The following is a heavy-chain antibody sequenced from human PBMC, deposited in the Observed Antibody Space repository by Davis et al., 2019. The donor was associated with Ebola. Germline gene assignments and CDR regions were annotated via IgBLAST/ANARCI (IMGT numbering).Heavy chain of an antibody. D-gene: IGHD6-19*01. J-gene: IGHJ2*01. V-gene: IGHV3-23*01. CDR1: GFTFSSYS. CDR3: ATAVAGYTWYFDL. Sequence: GGSLRLSCAASGFTFSSYSMNWVRQAPGKELEWVSAISGSGGSTYYADSVKGRFTISRDNSKNTLYLQMNSLRAEDTAVYYCATAVAGYTWYFDLWGRGTLVTVSS. CDR2: ISGSGGST.